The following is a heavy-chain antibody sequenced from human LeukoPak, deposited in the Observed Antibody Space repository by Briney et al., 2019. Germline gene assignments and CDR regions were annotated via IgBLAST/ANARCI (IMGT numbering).Heavy chain of an antibody. CDR3: ARELSVAGIVDY. CDR1: GFTFSSYA. J-gene: IGHJ4*02. CDR2: ISSSGSTI. D-gene: IGHD6-19*01. V-gene: IGHV3-11*01. Sequence: GGSLRLSCAASGFTFSSYAMSWIRQAPGKGLEWVSYISSSGSTIYYADSVKGRFTISRDNAKNSLYLQMNSLRAEDTAVYYCARELSVAGIVDYWGQGTLVTVSS.